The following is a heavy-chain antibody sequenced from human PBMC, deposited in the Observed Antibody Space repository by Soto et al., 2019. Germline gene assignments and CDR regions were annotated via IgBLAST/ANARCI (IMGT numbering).Heavy chain of an antibody. CDR3: ARMVRSAMVRGVIYWFDP. CDR2: IIPIFGTA. J-gene: IGHJ5*02. V-gene: IGHV1-69*06. CDR1: GGTFSSYA. D-gene: IGHD3-10*01. Sequence: QVQLVQSGAEVKKPGSSLKVSCKPSGGTFSSYAISWVRQAPGQGLEWMGGIIPIFGTANYAQKFQGRVTITADKSTSTAYMELSRLRSEDTAVYYCARMVRSAMVRGVIYWFDPCGQGTLVTVSS.